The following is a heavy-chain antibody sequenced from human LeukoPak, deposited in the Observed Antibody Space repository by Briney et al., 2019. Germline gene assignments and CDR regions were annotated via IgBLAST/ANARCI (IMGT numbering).Heavy chain of an antibody. CDR3: TREASSNYYYYMDV. Sequence: PGGSLRLSCAASGFTFSAAAMHWVRQASGKGLEWVGRIRRKAHSYATAYGASVKGGFTISRDDSKNTAYLQMNSLKTEDTAVYYCTREASSNYYYYMDVWSKGTTVTVSS. D-gene: IGHD3-10*01. CDR1: GFTFSAAA. J-gene: IGHJ6*03. V-gene: IGHV3-73*01. CDR2: IRRKAHSYAT.